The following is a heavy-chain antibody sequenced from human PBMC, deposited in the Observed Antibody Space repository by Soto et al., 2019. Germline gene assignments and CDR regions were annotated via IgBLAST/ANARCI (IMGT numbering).Heavy chain of an antibody. V-gene: IGHV4-30-4*01. CDR2: IYYSGST. D-gene: IGHD3-22*01. CDR1: GGSISSGDYY. Sequence: PSETLSLTCTVSGGSISSGDYYWSWIRQPPGKGLEWIGYIYYSGSTYYNPSLKSRVTISVDTSKNQFSLKLSSVTAADTAVYYCARREYYYDSSGYYYAWFDPWGQGTLVTFSS. CDR3: ARREYYYDSSGYYYAWFDP. J-gene: IGHJ5*02.